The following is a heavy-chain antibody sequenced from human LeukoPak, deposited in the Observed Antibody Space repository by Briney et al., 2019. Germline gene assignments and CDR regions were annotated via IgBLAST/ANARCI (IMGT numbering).Heavy chain of an antibody. D-gene: IGHD5-12*01. CDR2: IYYSGST. CDR1: GGSISSYY. J-gene: IGHJ6*03. V-gene: IGHV4-59*01. CDR3: ARVGGQRGYSGMGRYYYYYMDV. Sequence: SETLSLTCTVSGGSISSYYWSWIRQPPGRGLEWIWYIYYSGSTNYNPSLKSRVTISVDTSKNQFSLKLSSVTAADTAVYYCARVGGQRGYSGMGRYYYYYMDVWGKGTTVTVSS.